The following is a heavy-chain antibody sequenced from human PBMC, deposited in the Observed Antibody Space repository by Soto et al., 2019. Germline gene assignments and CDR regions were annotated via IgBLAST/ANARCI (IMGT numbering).Heavy chain of an antibody. Sequence: PGGSLRLSCAASGFTFSSYAMSWVRQAPGKGLEWVSAISGSGGSTYYADSVKGRSTISRDNSKNTLYLQMNSLRAEDTAVYYCAKDPGGKAPFIVSGMDVWGQGTTVTVSS. CDR1: GFTFSSYA. J-gene: IGHJ6*02. CDR3: AKDPGGKAPFIVSGMDV. CDR2: ISGSGGST. D-gene: IGHD3-16*02. V-gene: IGHV3-23*01.